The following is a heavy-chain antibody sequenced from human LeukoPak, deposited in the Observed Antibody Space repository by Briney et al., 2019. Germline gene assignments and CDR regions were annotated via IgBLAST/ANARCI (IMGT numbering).Heavy chain of an antibody. V-gene: IGHV4-34*01. Sequence: SETLSLTCAVYGGSFSGYYWSWIRQPPGKGLEWIGEINHSGSTNYNPSLKSRVTISVDTSKNQFSLKLSSVTAADTAVYYCARPLGWEAVGFDYWGQGTLVTVSS. J-gene: IGHJ4*02. CDR1: GGSFSGYY. CDR3: ARPLGWEAVGFDY. D-gene: IGHD6-19*01. CDR2: INHSGST.